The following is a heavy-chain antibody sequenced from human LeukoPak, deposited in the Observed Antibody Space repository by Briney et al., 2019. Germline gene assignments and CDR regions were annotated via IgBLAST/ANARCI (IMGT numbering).Heavy chain of an antibody. D-gene: IGHD6-13*01. Sequence: KPSETLSLTCTVSGGSISSYYWSWIRQPPGKGLEWIGYIYYSGSTNYNPSLKSRVTISVDTSKNQFSLKLSSVTAADTAAYYCASTYSSSWYNWFDPWGQGTLVTVSS. J-gene: IGHJ5*02. V-gene: IGHV4-59*01. CDR3: ASTYSSSWYNWFDP. CDR2: IYYSGST. CDR1: GGSISSYY.